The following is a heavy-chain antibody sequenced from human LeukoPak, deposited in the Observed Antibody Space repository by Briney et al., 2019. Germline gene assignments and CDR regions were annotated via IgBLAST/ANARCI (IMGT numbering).Heavy chain of an antibody. V-gene: IGHV1-18*01. J-gene: IGHJ4*02. D-gene: IGHD4/OR15-4a*01. CDR3: VKGLYGGNYY. CDR1: GYTFTSYG. CDR2: ISAYNGNT. Sequence: ASVTVSCKASGYTFTSYGISWVRQAPGQGLEWMGWISAYNGNTNYAQKLQGRVTMTTDTSTSTAYMALRRLRSDDTAVYYCVKGLYGGNYYWGQGTLVTVSS.